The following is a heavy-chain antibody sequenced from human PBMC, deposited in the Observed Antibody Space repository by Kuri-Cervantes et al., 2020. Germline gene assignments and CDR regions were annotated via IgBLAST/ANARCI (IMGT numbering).Heavy chain of an antibody. V-gene: IGHV3-48*04. CDR1: GFTFSSYS. Sequence: GGSLRLSCAASGFTFSSYSMNWVRQAPGKGLEWVSYISSSSSTIYYADSVKGRFTISRDNAKNTLYLQMNSLRAEDTAVYYCARRWAVAGYDYWGQGTLVTVSS. CDR3: ARRWAVAGYDY. CDR2: ISSSSSTI. J-gene: IGHJ4*02. D-gene: IGHD6-19*01.